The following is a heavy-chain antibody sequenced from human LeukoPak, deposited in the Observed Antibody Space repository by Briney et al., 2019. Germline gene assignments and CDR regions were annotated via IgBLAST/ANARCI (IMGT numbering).Heavy chain of an antibody. Sequence: GTSLRLSCAASGFTFSTYGMHWVRQAPGKGLEWVTLIWYDGSNKYYAESVKGRFTISRDNSKNTLYLQMNSLRAEDTAVYYCARDKGYNYGHAFDCWGQGTLVTVSS. CDR1: GFTFSTYG. D-gene: IGHD5-18*01. V-gene: IGHV3-33*01. CDR2: IWYDGSNK. CDR3: ARDKGYNYGHAFDC. J-gene: IGHJ4*02.